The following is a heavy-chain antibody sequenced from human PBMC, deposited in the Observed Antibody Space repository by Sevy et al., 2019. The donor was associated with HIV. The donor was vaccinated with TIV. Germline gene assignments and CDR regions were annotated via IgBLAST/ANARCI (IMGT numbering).Heavy chain of an antibody. Sequence: GGSLRLSCEASAINIRDYWMNWVRQAPGKGLEWVANINPDGSKIYYADSVKGRFTISRDYAKNSVFLQMTGLRAEDTAVYYCVRAIQLAASYWGQGMLVTVSS. CDR3: VRAIQLAASY. CDR2: INPDGSKI. D-gene: IGHD2-15*01. J-gene: IGHJ4*02. CDR1: AINIRDYW. V-gene: IGHV3-7*02.